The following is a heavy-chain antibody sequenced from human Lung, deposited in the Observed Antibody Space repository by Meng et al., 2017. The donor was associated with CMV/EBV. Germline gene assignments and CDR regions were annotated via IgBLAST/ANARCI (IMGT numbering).Heavy chain of an antibody. D-gene: IGHD1-1*01. CDR3: ATGTGRSDFDY. J-gene: IGHJ4*02. V-gene: IGHV3-15*01. CDR1: GFSFSNAW. CDR2: IKSKTDGGTT. Sequence: GGSXRLXCAASGFSFSNAWMSWVRQAPGKGQEWVGRIKSKTDGGTTDYAAPVKGRITISRDDSKNTVYLQMNSLKTEDTAVYYCATGTGRSDFDYWGQGTLVTVSS.